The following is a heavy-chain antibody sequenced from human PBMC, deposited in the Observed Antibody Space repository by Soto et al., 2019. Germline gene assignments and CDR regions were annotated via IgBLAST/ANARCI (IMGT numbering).Heavy chain of an antibody. D-gene: IGHD3-22*01. Sequence: EVQLVESGGGSVQPGGSLRLHCAASGFTFSRHWMYWVRQAPGKGLFWVSRINSEGSSRRYADSVNGRFTVSRDNAKNTLYLQMNSLRAEDTAVYYCAREATYSSGRGMDVWGQGTLVTVSS. J-gene: IGHJ4*02. CDR1: GFTFSRHW. V-gene: IGHV3-74*01. CDR2: INSEGSSR. CDR3: AREATYSSGRGMDV.